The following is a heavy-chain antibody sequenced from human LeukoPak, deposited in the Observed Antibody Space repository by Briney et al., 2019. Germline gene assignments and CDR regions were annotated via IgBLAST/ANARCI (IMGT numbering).Heavy chain of an antibody. J-gene: IGHJ3*02. D-gene: IGHD3-22*01. V-gene: IGHV1-69*05. CDR3: ARDVDSSGYYYGEHAFDI. CDR1: GGTFSSYA. Sequence: SVKVSCKASGGTFSSYAISWVRQAPGQGLEWVGRIIPIFGTANYAQKFQGRVTITTDESTSTAYMELSSLRSEDTAVYYCARDVDSSGYYYGEHAFDIWGQGTMVTVSS. CDR2: IIPIFGTA.